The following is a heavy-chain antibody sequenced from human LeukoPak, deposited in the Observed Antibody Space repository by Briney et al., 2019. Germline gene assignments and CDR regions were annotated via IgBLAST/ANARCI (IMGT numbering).Heavy chain of an antibody. CDR2: IIPIFGTA. V-gene: IGHV1-69*13. D-gene: IGHD3-10*01. CDR1: GGTFSSYA. Sequence: ASVKVSRKASGGTFSSYAISWVRQAPGQGLEWMGGIIPIFGTANYAQKFQGRVTITADESTSTAYMELSSLRSEDTAVYYCAKRYYYGSGSSSPFDYWGQGTLVTVSS. J-gene: IGHJ4*02. CDR3: AKRYYYGSGSSSPFDY.